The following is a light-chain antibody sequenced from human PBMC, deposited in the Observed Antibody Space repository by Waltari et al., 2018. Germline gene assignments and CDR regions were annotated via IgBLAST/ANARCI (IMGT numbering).Light chain of an antibody. Sequence: LTQPASVSGSPGQSITISCTGTSSDVGGYDYVSWYRQHPGKAPKLIIYEVVNRPSGISDRFSASKSGNTASLTISGLQPEDEADYYCSSFTSRNTLVFGIGTKVTVL. CDR2: EVV. CDR1: SSDVGGYDY. V-gene: IGLV2-14*01. J-gene: IGLJ1*01. CDR3: SSFTSRNTLV.